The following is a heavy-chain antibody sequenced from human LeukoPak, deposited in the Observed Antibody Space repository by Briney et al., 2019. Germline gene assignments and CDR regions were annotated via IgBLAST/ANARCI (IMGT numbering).Heavy chain of an antibody. D-gene: IGHD3-16*01. J-gene: IGHJ4*02. CDR2: ISAYSGYT. CDR1: GYTFTNYG. V-gene: IGHV1-18*01. CDR3: ARDLGRWGVMVDY. Sequence: ASVKVSCKASGYTFTNYGITWVRQAPGQGLEWMGWISAYSGYTNYAQKLQGRVTMTTDASTSTAYMALSSLRSDDTAVYYCARDLGRWGVMVDYWGQGTLVTVSS.